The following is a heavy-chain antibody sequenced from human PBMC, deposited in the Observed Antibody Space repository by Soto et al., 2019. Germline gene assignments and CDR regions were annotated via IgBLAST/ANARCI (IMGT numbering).Heavy chain of an antibody. J-gene: IGHJ4*02. D-gene: IGHD5-18*01. CDR2: ISNSGST. V-gene: IGHV4-30-4*01. CDR3: ATESGSTYGYFDY. Sequence: QMQLQESGPGLVKPSETLSLTCTVSGGSVTSDEDYWSWIRQSPGKGLEWIGYISNSGSTGYNPSLKTRLSMSVDRSKNQFTLRLTSVTAADTAVDSGATESGSTYGYFDYWGQGTQVTVSS. CDR1: GGSVTSDEDY.